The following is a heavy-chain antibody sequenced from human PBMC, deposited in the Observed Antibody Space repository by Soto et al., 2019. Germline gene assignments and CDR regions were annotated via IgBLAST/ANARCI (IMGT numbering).Heavy chain of an antibody. Sequence: ASVKVSCKASGYTFTGYYMHWVRQAPGQGLEWMGWINPNSGGTNYAQKFQGWVTMTRDTSISTAYMELSRLRSDDTAVYYCARDARNDFWSGYYLTSEGDAFDIWGQGTMVTVSS. CDR3: ARDARNDFWSGYYLTSEGDAFDI. CDR1: GYTFTGYY. CDR2: INPNSGGT. D-gene: IGHD3-3*01. J-gene: IGHJ3*02. V-gene: IGHV1-2*04.